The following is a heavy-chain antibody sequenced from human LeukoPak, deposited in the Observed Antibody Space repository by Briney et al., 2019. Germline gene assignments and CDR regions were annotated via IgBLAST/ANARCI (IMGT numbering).Heavy chain of an antibody. CDR1: GFTFSSYG. CDR2: IRYDGSNK. D-gene: IGHD4-11*01. Sequence: GGSLRLSCAASGFTFSSYGMHWVRQAPGKGLEWVAFIRYDGSNKYYADSVKGRFTISRDNSKNTLYLQMNSLRAEDTAVYYCAKAPYSNYVHYYYYYYMDVWGKGTTVTVSS. V-gene: IGHV3-30*02. CDR3: AKAPYSNYVHYYYYYYMDV. J-gene: IGHJ6*03.